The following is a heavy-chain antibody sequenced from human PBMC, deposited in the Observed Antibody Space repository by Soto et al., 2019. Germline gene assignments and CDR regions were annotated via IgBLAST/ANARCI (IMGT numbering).Heavy chain of an antibody. V-gene: IGHV3-9*01. J-gene: IGHJ3*02. D-gene: IGHD3-22*01. CDR1: GFTFDDYA. CDR3: AKDMRPSLWYDSSGYYYGAFDI. Sequence: EVQLVESGGGLVQPGRSLRLSCAASGFTFDDYAMHWVRQAPGKGLEWVSGISWNSGSIGYADSVKGRFTISRDNAKNSLYLQMNSLRAEDTALYYCAKDMRPSLWYDSSGYYYGAFDIWGQGTMVTVSS. CDR2: ISWNSGSI.